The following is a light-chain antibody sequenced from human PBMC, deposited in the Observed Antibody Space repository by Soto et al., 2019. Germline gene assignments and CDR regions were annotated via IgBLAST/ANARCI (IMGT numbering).Light chain of an antibody. CDR1: QSVTSNY. Sequence: FVLTQSPGTLSLSPGEGATLSCRASQSVTSNYLAWYQQKPGQAPRLLIYGAASRATGIPDRFSGSGSGTDFTLTISRLESEDFAVYYCQQYGDSVFTFGPGTKVDIK. CDR3: QQYGDSVFT. CDR2: GAA. V-gene: IGKV3-20*01. J-gene: IGKJ3*01.